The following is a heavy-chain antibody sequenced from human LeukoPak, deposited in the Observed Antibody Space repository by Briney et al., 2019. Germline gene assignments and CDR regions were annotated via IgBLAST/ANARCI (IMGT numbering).Heavy chain of an antibody. D-gene: IGHD5-24*01. V-gene: IGHV4-59*01. Sequence: SETLSLTCTVSGGSISSYYWSWIRQPPGKGLEWIGYIYYSGSTNYNPSLKSRVTISVDTSKNQFSLKLSSVTAADTAVYYCARENKRWLQFDYWGQGTLVTVSS. CDR3: ARENKRWLQFDY. J-gene: IGHJ4*02. CDR1: GGSISSYY. CDR2: IYYSGST.